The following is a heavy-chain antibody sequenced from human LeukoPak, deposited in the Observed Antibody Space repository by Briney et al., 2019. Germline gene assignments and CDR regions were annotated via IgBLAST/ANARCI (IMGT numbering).Heavy chain of an antibody. CDR1: GSTFSNAW. D-gene: IGHD1-26*01. CDR2: ISYDGSNK. J-gene: IGHJ4*02. V-gene: IGHV3-30*03. CDR3: ARGPLL. Sequence: GGSLRLSCAASGSTFSNAWMSWVRQAPGKGLEWVAVISYDGSNKYYADSVKGRFTISRDNAKNSLYLQMNSLRAEDTAVYYCARGPLLWGQGTLVTVSS.